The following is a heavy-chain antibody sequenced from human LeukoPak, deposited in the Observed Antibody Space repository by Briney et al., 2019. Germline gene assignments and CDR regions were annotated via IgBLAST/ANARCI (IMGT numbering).Heavy chain of an antibody. CDR2: INPSGGST. V-gene: IGHV1-46*01. CDR1: GYTFTSYY. Sequence: ASVKVSCKASGYTFTSYYMHWVRQAPGQGLEWMGIINPSGGSTSYAQKFQGRVTMTRDMSTSTVYMELSSLRSEDTAVYYCARAAAGTEILYNWFDPWGQGTLVTASS. CDR3: ARAAAGTEILYNWFDP. J-gene: IGHJ5*02. D-gene: IGHD6-13*01.